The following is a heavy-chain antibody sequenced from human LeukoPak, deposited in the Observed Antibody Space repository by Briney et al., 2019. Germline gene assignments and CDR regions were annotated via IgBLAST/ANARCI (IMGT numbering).Heavy chain of an antibody. V-gene: IGHV3-74*01. CDR3: AGHFASGRFHYYYMDV. CDR1: GFIFSSYW. Sequence: GGSLRLSCEASGFIFSSYWVHWVRQAPGKGLAWVSRIKSDGSSTIYADFVKGRFTISRDNAKNTLYLQMNSLRVDDTAVYYCAGHFASGRFHYYYMDVWGKGTTVTVSS. CDR2: IKSDGSST. J-gene: IGHJ6*03. D-gene: IGHD3-10*01.